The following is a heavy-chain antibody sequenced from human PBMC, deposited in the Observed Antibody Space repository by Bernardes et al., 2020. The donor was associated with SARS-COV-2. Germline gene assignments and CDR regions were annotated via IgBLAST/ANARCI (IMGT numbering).Heavy chain of an antibody. CDR2: IKEDGSET. D-gene: IGHD3-10*01. CDR1: GFTFSRSW. J-gene: IGHJ4*02. CDR3: ARALTYNYNLGSSAFDL. V-gene: IGHV3-7*01. Sequence: GSLRLSCAASGFTFSRSWMSWVRQAPGKGLEWVANIKEDGSETYYVDSVTGRFSISRDNAKNSLDLQMTSLRAEDTAVYYCARALTYNYNLGSSAFDLWGQGTLVTVSS.